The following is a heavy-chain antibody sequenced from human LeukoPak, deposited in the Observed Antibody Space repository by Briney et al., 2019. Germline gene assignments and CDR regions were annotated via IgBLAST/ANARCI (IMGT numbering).Heavy chain of an antibody. V-gene: IGHV1-46*01. CDR3: ARLAGFSYGGTLDY. D-gene: IGHD5-18*01. Sequence: ASVKVSCKASGYTFTSQYMHWVRQAPGQGLEWMGIINPSSGSASYAEKFQGRVTMTRDTSTSTVYMELSSLRSEDTAVNYCARLAGFSYGGTLDYWGQGTLVTVSS. CDR2: INPSSGSA. CDR1: GYTFTSQY. J-gene: IGHJ4*02.